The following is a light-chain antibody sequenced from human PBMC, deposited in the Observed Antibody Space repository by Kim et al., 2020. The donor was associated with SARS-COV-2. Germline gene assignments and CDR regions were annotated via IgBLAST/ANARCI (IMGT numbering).Light chain of an antibody. CDR3: QQYNSYPYT. Sequence: SASVGDRVTITCRASQGIANYVVWLQQKPGRAPRSLIHASSSLQGGVPSKFSGSGSGTNFTLTISSLQPEDFATYYGQQYNSYPYTFGQGTKLEI. CDR1: QGIANY. J-gene: IGKJ2*01. V-gene: IGKV1-16*02. CDR2: ASS.